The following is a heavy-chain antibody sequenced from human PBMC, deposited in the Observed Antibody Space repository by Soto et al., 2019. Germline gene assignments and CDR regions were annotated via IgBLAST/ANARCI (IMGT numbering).Heavy chain of an antibody. CDR1: GYTFTSYY. CDR2: INPSGGST. CDR3: ARALTRGYSGYAAGY. V-gene: IGHV1-46*03. D-gene: IGHD5-12*01. Sequence: ASVKVSCKASGYTFTSYYMHWVRQAPGQGLEWMGIINPSGGSTSYAQKFQGRVTMTRDTSTSTVYMELSSLRSEDTAVYYCARALTRGYSGYAAGYWGQGTLVTFSS. J-gene: IGHJ4*02.